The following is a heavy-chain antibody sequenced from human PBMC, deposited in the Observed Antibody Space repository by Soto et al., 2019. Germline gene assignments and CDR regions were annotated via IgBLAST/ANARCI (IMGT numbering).Heavy chain of an antibody. D-gene: IGHD5-18*01. J-gene: IGHJ4*02. CDR1: GYTFTTYA. Sequence: ASVKVSCTASGYTFTTYAFHWVRQAPGQRLEWMGWINAGSADIKYSQQFQGRVTITRETSASTVYMEMSSLRSEDTAVYYCARVGRRGDSYGHFDYWGQGTLVTVSS. V-gene: IGHV1-3*01. CDR2: INAGSADI. CDR3: ARVGRRGDSYGHFDY.